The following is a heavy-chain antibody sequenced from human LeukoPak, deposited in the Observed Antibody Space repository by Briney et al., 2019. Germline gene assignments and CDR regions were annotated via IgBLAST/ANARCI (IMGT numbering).Heavy chain of an antibody. CDR3: ARATNYGAYDV. CDR2: ISTNGGST. V-gene: IGHV3-64*02. J-gene: IGHJ4*02. Sequence: GGSLRLSCAASGFTFSSYAMHWVRQAPGKGLEYVSAISTNGGSTYYADSVKRRFIISRDNSKNTLYLQMGSLRAEDVAVYYCARATNYGAYDVWGQGTLVTVSS. CDR1: GFTFSSYA. D-gene: IGHD4-17*01.